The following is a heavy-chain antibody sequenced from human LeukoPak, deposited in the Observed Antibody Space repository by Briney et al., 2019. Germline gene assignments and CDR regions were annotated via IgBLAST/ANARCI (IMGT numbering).Heavy chain of an antibody. Sequence: GGSLRLSCAASGFTFSSHWMSWVRQAPGKGLEWVANIKEDGSEKYYVDSVTGRFTISRDNAKNSLYLQMNSLRVEDTAVYYCARGKVGSSWYWFDYWGQGTLVTVSS. D-gene: IGHD6-13*01. V-gene: IGHV3-7*02. CDR3: ARGKVGSSWYWFDY. CDR1: GFTFSSHW. J-gene: IGHJ5*01. CDR2: IKEDGSEK.